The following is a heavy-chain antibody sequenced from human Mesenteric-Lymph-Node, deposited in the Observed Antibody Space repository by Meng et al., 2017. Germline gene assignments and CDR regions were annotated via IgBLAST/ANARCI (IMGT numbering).Heavy chain of an antibody. CDR2: IYSSGST. D-gene: IGHD2-8*01. J-gene: IGHJ4*02. CDR1: GCSISGYS. Sequence: QVQLQESGPGLVKPSETLSLTRAFSGCSISGYSWNWIRLPAGKGLEWIGRIYSSGSTYCNPSLKSRVIMSLDTSKSQFSLKVNSVTAADTAVYYCARGEVYDFWGPGTRV. V-gene: IGHV4-4*07. CDR3: ARGEVYDF.